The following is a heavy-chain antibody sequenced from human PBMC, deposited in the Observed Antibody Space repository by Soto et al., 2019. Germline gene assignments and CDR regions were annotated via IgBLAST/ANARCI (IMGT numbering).Heavy chain of an antibody. J-gene: IGHJ6*03. D-gene: IGHD2-8*01. V-gene: IGHV3-48*01. CDR1: GISFSRYN. CDR3: AREYEGVSFYYYYYMDV. Sequence: GGSLRLSCAASGISFSRYNMNWVRQAPGKGLEWVSYISSSSSTIYYADSVKGRFTFSRDNAKKSLYLQMNSLRAEDTAVYYCAREYEGVSFYYYYYMDVWGKGTTVTVSS. CDR2: ISSSSSTI.